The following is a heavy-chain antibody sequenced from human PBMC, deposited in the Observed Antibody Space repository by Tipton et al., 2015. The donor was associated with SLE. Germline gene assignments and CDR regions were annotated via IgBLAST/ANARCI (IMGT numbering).Heavy chain of an antibody. J-gene: IGHJ3*02. V-gene: IGHV3-21*03. CDR2: ISSSSSYI. D-gene: IGHD2-15*01. Sequence: SLRLSCAASGFTFSSYSMNWVRQAPGKGLEWVSSISSSSSYIYYADSVKGRFTISRDNAKNSLYLQMNRLRAEDTAVYYCARAGGYCSGGSCYRPAFDIWGQGTMVTVSS. CDR3: ARAGGYCSGGSCYRPAFDI. CDR1: GFTFSSYS.